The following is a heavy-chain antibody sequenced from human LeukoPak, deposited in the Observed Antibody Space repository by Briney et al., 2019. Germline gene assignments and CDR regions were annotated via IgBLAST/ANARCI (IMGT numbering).Heavy chain of an antibody. D-gene: IGHD3-10*01. CDR2: IRYDGSNK. CDR3: AKDELLWFGESYFDY. J-gene: IGHJ4*02. Sequence: PGGSLRLSGALSGFTFSSYGMHWVRQAPGKGLEWVAFIRYDGSNKFYADSVKGRLTIPRDNSKHTLYLQMNSLIAEDTAVYYCAKDELLWFGESYFDYWGQGTLVTVSS. CDR1: GFTFSSYG. V-gene: IGHV3-30*02.